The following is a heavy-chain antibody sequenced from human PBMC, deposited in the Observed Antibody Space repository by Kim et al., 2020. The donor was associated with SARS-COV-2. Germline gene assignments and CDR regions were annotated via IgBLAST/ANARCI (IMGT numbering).Heavy chain of an antibody. J-gene: IGHJ4*02. CDR3: ARRRGVYFDH. Sequence: STSYAQKFQGRVTMTRDTSTSTVYMELSSLRSEDTAVYYCARRRGVYFDHWGQGTLVIVSS. CDR2: ST. V-gene: IGHV1-46*01. D-gene: IGHD3-10*01.